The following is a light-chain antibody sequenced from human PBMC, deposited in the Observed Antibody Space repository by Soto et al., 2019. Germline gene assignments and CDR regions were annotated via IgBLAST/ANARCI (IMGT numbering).Light chain of an antibody. CDR2: GAS. CDR1: QSVSSSY. CDR3: QQYGSSPFLT. Sequence: EIVLTQSPGTLSLSPGERATLSCRASQSVSSSYLAWYQQKPGQAPRLLIYGASSRATGIPDRFSRSGSGTDLTLTISRLEPEDVAVYYCQQYGSSPFLTFGGGTKVEIK. J-gene: IGKJ4*01. V-gene: IGKV3-20*01.